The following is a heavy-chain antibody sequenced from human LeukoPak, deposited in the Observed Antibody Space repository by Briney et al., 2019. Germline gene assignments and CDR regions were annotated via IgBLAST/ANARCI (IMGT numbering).Heavy chain of an antibody. Sequence: GESLKISCKGSGYSFTSYWIGWVRQMPGKGLEWMGIIYPGDSDTRYSPSFQGQVTISADKSISTAYLQWSSLKASDTAMYYCARQSYDYGDCRVYLEPTTYFDYWGQGTLVTVSS. CDR3: ARQSYDYGDCRVYLEPTTYFDY. CDR2: IYPGDSDT. J-gene: IGHJ4*02. D-gene: IGHD4-17*01. V-gene: IGHV5-51*01. CDR1: GYSFTSYW.